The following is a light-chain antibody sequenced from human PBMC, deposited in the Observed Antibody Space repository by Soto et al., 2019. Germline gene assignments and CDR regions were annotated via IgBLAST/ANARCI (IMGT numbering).Light chain of an antibody. CDR2: VNI. J-gene: IGLJ2*01. Sequence: SVLTQPPSVSGAPGQRVTISCTGNSSNIGAGYDVHWYQQLPGTAPKLLIYVNINRPSGVPDRFSASRSDSSASLAITGLQAEDEADYYCQSYDSSLSVLFGGGTKVTVL. CDR1: SSNIGAGYD. CDR3: QSYDSSLSVL. V-gene: IGLV1-40*01.